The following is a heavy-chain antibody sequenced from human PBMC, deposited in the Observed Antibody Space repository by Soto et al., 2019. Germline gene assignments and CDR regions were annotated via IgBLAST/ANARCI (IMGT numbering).Heavy chain of an antibody. CDR3: AKGRLALGFDY. CDR1: GFTYSNYA. CDR2: ISSSGST. D-gene: IGHD3-3*01. V-gene: IGHV3-23*01. Sequence: EVQLLESGGGLVQPGGSLRLSCAASGFTYSNYAMSWVRQAPGKGLEWVSTISSSGSTYYADSVQGRFTISRDNSKNTLNLQMNNLRAEDTALYYCAKGRLALGFDYWGQGNLVTVSS. J-gene: IGHJ4*02.